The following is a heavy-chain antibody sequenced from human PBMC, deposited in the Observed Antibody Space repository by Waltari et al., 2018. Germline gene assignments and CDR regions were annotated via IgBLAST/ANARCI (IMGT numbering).Heavy chain of an antibody. Sequence: QVQLQESGPGLVKPSETLSLTCTVTGGYISSYYWSWIRQPPGKGLEGIGYIYYSGSTHYHPSLMVRVTISVDTSKTQFSLKLSSVTAADTAAYYCAGEGSSCKNWFDPWGQGTLVTVSS. CDR1: GGYISSYY. CDR2: IYYSGST. V-gene: IGHV4-59*01. CDR3: AGEGSSCKNWFDP. J-gene: IGHJ5*02. D-gene: IGHD6-13*01.